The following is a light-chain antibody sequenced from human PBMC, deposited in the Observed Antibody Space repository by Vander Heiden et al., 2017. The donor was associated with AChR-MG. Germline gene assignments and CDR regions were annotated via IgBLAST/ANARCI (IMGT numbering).Light chain of an antibody. J-gene: IGKJ1*01. CDR1: QSVSSSY. Sequence: PGERVTLSCRASQSVSSSYLTWYQQKPGQAPRLLIYGASTRATSIPARFSGSGYGTDFTLTISSRQPEDFAVYYCQQYENLPPRTFGQGTKVEIK. CDR3: QQYENLPPRT. CDR2: GAS. V-gene: IGKV3D-7*01.